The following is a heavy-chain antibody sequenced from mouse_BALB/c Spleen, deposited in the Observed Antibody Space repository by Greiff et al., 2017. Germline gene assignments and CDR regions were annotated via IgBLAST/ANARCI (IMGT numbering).Heavy chain of an antibody. J-gene: IGHJ2*01. V-gene: IGHV3-8*02. Sequence: EVKLQESGPSLVKPSQTLSLTCSVTGDSITSGYWNWIRKFPGNKLEYMGYISYSGSTYYNPSLKSRISITRDTSKNQYYLQLNSVTTEDTATYYCARGSLLRYGIYFDYWGQGTTLTVSS. CDR2: ISYSGST. CDR1: GDSITSGY. D-gene: IGHD1-1*01. CDR3: ARGSLLRYGIYFDY.